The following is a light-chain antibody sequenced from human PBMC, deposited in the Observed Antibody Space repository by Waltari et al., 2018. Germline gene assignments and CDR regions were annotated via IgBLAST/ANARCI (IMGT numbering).Light chain of an antibody. J-gene: IGKJ1*01. CDR1: QSISSW. V-gene: IGKV1-5*03. CDR3: QQYNSYWM. Sequence: DIQMTQSPSTLSASVGDRVTITCRASQSISSWLAWYQQKPGKAPKLLIYTASSLESGVPARFSGGGSGTEFTLTISSLQPDDFATYYCQQYNSYWMFGQGTKVEIK. CDR2: TAS.